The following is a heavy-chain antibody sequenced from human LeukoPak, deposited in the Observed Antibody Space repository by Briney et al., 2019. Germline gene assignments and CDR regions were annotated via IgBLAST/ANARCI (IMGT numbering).Heavy chain of an antibody. CDR3: ARTGYSSSSFDY. CDR1: EFTFSRYW. J-gene: IGHJ4*02. V-gene: IGHV3-7*03. Sequence: GGSLRLSCAASEFTFSRYWMSWVRQAPGKGLEWVANIKQDGSTKYYLDSVKGRLTVSRDNAKNSVFLQINSLRAEDTAIYYCARTGYSSSSFDYWGQGTLVTVSS. D-gene: IGHD6-6*01. CDR2: IKQDGSTK.